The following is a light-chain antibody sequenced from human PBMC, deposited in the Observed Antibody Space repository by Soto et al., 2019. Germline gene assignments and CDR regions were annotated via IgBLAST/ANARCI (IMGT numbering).Light chain of an antibody. J-gene: IGLJ3*02. CDR1: SSDVGGYNY. V-gene: IGLV2-14*01. CDR2: DVT. CDR3: SSYTSNSTLV. Sequence: QSALTQPASVSGSPGQSITISCTATSSDVGGYNYVSWYQQYPGKAPQLMISDVTNRPSGVSNRFSGSKSGNTASLTISGLQAEDEADYYCSSYTSNSTLVFGGGTKVTVL.